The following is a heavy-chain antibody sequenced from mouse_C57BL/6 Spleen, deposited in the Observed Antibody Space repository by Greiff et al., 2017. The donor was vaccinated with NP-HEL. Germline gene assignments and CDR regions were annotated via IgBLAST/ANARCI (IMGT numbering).Heavy chain of an antibody. Sequence: QVQLQQSGAELVKPGASVKISCKASGYAFSSYWMNWVKQRPGQGLEWIGQIYPGDGDTNYNGKFKGKATLTADKSSSTAYMQLSSLPSEDSAVYFCARSCDGSGVDYWGQGTSVTVSS. CDR1: GYAFSSYW. CDR2: IYPGDGDT. V-gene: IGHV1-80*01. CDR3: ARSCDGSGVDY. D-gene: IGHD1-1*01. J-gene: IGHJ4*01.